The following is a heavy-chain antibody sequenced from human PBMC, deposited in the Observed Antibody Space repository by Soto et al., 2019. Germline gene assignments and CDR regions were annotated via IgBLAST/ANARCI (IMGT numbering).Heavy chain of an antibody. D-gene: IGHD6-19*01. CDR3: ARHPGGGWYVDY. CDR2: ISYDGSNK. J-gene: IGHJ4*02. V-gene: IGHV3-30-3*01. Sequence: QVQLVESGGGVVQPGRSLRLSCAASGFTFSSYAMHWVRQAPGKGLEWVAVISYDGSNKYYADSVKGRFTISRDNSKNTLYLQMNSLRAEDTAAYYCARHPGGGWYVDYWGQGTLVTVSS. CDR1: GFTFSSYA.